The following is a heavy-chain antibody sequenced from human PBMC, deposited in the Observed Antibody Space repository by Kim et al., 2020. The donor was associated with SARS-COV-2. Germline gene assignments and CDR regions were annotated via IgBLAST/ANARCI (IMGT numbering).Heavy chain of an antibody. V-gene: IGHV3-21*01. D-gene: IGHD3-16*01. CDR3: ACNTRGTIDY. Sequence: GGSLRLSCAASGFTFSSYGMNWVRQAPGKGLEWVSSISTSGSSMYYADSVKGRFTISRDNAKDSLYLQMNSLRVEDTAVYYCACNTRGTIDYWGQGTLVTPSS. CDR1: GFTFSSYG. J-gene: IGHJ4*02. CDR2: ISTSGSSM.